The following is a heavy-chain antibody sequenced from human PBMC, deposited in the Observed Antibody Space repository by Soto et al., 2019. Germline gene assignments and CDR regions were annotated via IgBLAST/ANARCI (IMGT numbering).Heavy chain of an antibody. CDR1: GFTFSSYA. CDR3: AKSGGVTTGPRCAFDI. Sequence: EVQLLESGGGLVQPGGSLRLSCSASGFTFSSYAMSWVRQAPGKGLEWVSAISGSGGSTYYADSVKGRITISRNSSKNPVYLEMNGPRAEDTAVYYCAKSGGVTTGPRCAFDIWGQGTMVTGSS. J-gene: IGHJ3*02. V-gene: IGHV3-23*01. D-gene: IGHD4-4*01. CDR2: ISGSGGST.